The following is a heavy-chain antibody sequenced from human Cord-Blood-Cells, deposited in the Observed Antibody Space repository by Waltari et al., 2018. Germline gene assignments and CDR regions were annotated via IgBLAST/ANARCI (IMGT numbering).Heavy chain of an antibody. CDR3: ARHRGDFWSGYYDAFDI. J-gene: IGHJ3*02. CDR1: GGSISSSSYY. Sequence: QLQLQESGPGLVKPSETRSLTCTVSGGSISSSSYYWGWIRQPPGKGLEWIGSIYYSGSTYYNPSLKSRVTISVDTSKNQFSLKLSSVTAADTAVYYCARHRGDFWSGYYDAFDIWGQGTMVTVSS. V-gene: IGHV4-39*01. D-gene: IGHD3-3*01. CDR2: IYYSGST.